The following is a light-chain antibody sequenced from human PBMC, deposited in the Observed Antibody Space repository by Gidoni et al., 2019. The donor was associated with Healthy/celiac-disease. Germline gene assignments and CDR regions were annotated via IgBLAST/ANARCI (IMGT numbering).Light chain of an antibody. V-gene: IGKV3-11*01. CDR3: QQRSNGPPLT. CDR2: VAS. CDR1: QSVSSY. J-gene: IGKJ4*01. Sequence: DIVLTQSPATLSLSPGERATLSCRASQSVSSYLAWYQQKPGQAPRLLIYVASHRATGIPARFSGSGSGTDFTLTISSLEPEDFAVYYCQQRSNGPPLTFGGGTKVEIK.